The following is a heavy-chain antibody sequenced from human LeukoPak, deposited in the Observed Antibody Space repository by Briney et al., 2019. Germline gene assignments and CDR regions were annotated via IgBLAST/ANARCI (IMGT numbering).Heavy chain of an antibody. Sequence: GGSLRLSCAASGFTFSSYGMHWVRQAPGKGLEWVAVISYDGSNKYYADSVKGRSTISRDNSKNTLYLQMNSLRAEDTAVYYCAKDQRIVVVTAIDGDWGQGTLVTVSS. J-gene: IGHJ4*02. CDR3: AKDQRIVVVTAIDGD. V-gene: IGHV3-30*18. CDR1: GFTFSSYG. CDR2: ISYDGSNK. D-gene: IGHD2-21*02.